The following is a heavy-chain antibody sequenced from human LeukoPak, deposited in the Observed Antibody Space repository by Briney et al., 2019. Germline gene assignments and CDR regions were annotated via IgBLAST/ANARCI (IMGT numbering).Heavy chain of an antibody. CDR2: ISYDGSNK. V-gene: IGHV3-30*04. CDR3: AYSSGWYWLYFDY. CDR1: GFTFSSYA. Sequence: GRSLRLSCAASGFTFSSYAMHWVRQAPGKGLEWVAVISYDGSNKYYADSVKGRFTISRDNSKNTLYLQMNSLRAEDTAVYYCAYSSGWYWLYFDYWGQGTLVTVSS. D-gene: IGHD6-19*01. J-gene: IGHJ4*02.